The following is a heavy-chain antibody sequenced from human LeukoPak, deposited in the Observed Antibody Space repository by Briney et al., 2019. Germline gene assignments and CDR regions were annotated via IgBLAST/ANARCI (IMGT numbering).Heavy chain of an antibody. V-gene: IGHV4-34*01. CDR2: INHSRST. CDR3: ARRPCSGGSCYMFDY. Sequence: SSETLSLTCAVYGGSFSGYYWSWIRQPPGKGLEWIGEINHSRSTNYNPSLKSRVTISVDTSKNQFSLKLSSVTAADTAVYYCARRPCSGGSCYMFDYWGQGTLVTVSS. CDR1: GGSFSGYY. D-gene: IGHD2-15*01. J-gene: IGHJ4*02.